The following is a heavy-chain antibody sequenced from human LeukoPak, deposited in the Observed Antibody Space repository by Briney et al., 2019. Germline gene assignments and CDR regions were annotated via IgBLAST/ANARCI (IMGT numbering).Heavy chain of an antibody. Sequence: QPGGSLRLSCAASGFTFSSYAMNWVRQAPGKGLEWVSTISGSGGSTYSADSVKGRFTISRDNSKNTLYLQMNSLRAEDTAVYYCARAAFGVVIRPRWFDPWGQGTLVTVSS. CDR3: ARAAFGVVIRPRWFDP. V-gene: IGHV3-23*01. J-gene: IGHJ5*02. CDR1: GFTFSSYA. D-gene: IGHD3-3*01. CDR2: ISGSGGST.